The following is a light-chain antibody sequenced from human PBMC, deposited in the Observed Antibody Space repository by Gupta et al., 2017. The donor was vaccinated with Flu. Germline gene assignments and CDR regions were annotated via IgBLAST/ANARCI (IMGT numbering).Light chain of an antibody. CDR3: QSYDNNLRGV. CDR1: SSDIGAGYG. J-gene: IGLJ3*02. V-gene: IGLV1-40*01. CDR2: SDN. Sequence: QSVLTQPPSVSGVPGKSVTIPCSGSSSDIGAGYGVHWYQQVPGTAPKLLIYSDNNRPSGVPDRFSGSKSGTSASLAITGLQAEDEADYYCQSYDNNLRGVFGGGTKLTVL.